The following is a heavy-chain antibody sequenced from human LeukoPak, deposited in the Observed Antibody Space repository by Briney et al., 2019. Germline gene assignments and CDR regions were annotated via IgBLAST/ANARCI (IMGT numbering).Heavy chain of an antibody. CDR1: GFTFSSYW. CDR2: IKQDGSEK. Sequence: GGSLRLSCAASGFTFSSYWMSWVRQAPGKGLEWVANIKQDGSEKYYVDSVKGRFTISRDNAKNSLYLQMNSLRAEDTAVYYCAREGPQLDCYYYGMDVWGQGTTVTVSS. J-gene: IGHJ6*02. V-gene: IGHV3-7*01. D-gene: IGHD6-6*01. CDR3: AREGPQLDCYYYGMDV.